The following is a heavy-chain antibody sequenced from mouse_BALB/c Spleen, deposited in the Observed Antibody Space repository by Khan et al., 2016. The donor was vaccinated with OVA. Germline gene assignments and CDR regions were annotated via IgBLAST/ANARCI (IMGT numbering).Heavy chain of an antibody. Sequence: EVELVESGGGLVQPGGSRKLSCAASGFTFSDYGMAWVRQAPGKGPEWVAFISNLAYSIYYADTVTGRFTISRANAKNTLYLEMSSLRSEATAMYYCARSWAMDYWGQGTSVTVSS. CDR1: GFTFSDYG. J-gene: IGHJ4*01. CDR2: ISNLAYSI. V-gene: IGHV5-15*02. CDR3: ARSWAMDY.